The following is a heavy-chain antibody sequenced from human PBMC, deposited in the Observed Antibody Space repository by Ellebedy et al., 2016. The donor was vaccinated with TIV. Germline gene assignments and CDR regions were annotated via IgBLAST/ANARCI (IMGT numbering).Heavy chain of an antibody. CDR3: ARGGEDFDY. CDR2: ISNTGNT. CDR1: DDSIRSYY. D-gene: IGHD3-10*01. Sequence: SETLSLXXTVSDDSIRSYYWSWIRQAPGKGLEYIGYISNTGNTNYTSSLKSRVTMSIDTSKRQFSLKLRSVTAADTAVYYCARGGEDFDYWGPGTLVTVSS. V-gene: IGHV4-59*01. J-gene: IGHJ4*02.